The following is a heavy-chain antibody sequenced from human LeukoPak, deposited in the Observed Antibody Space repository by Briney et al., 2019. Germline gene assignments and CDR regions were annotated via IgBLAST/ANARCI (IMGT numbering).Heavy chain of an antibody. J-gene: IGHJ4*02. CDR2: IYYSGST. CDR1: GGSISSYY. V-gene: IGHV4-59*08. Sequence: SETLSLTCTVSGGSISSYYWSWIRQPPGKGLEWIGYIYYSGSTNYNPSLKSRVTISVDTSKNQFSLKLSSVTAADTAVYYCARQLNGYPDYWGQGTLVTVPS. CDR3: ARQLNGYPDY. D-gene: IGHD5-24*01.